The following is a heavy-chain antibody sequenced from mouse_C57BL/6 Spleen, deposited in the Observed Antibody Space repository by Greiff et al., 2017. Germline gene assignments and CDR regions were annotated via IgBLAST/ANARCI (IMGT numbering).Heavy chain of an antibody. J-gene: IGHJ4*01. Sequence: QVQLQQPGAELVMPGASVKLSCKASGYTFTSYWMHWVKQRPGQGLEWIGEFDPSDSYTNYNQKFKGKSTLTVDKSSSTAYMQLSSLKYEDAEVYYSAHGNYYARDYWGQGTSVTVSS. CDR2: FDPSDSYT. CDR1: GYTFTSYW. V-gene: IGHV1-69*01. D-gene: IGHD2-1*01. CDR3: AHGNYYARDY.